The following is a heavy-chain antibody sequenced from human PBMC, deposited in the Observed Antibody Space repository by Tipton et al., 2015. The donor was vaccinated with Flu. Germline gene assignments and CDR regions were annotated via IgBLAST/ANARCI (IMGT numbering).Heavy chain of an antibody. Sequence: GLVKPSETLSLTCGVSGDSIRSSNYYWGWIRQPPGKGLEWIGNTFHSGNTYLNPSLKSRVTISIDTSKNQFSLKLSSVTAADTAVYYCARRDYSNYVSVPKNWFDSWGQGILVTVSP. J-gene: IGHJ5*01. V-gene: IGHV4-39*07. CDR1: GDSIRSSNYY. CDR2: TFHSGNT. CDR3: ARRDYSNYVSVPKNWFDS. D-gene: IGHD4-11*01.